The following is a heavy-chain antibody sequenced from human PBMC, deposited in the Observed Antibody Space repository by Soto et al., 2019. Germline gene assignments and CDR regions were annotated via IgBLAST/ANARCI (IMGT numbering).Heavy chain of an antibody. CDR3: TLAATHTLDY. J-gene: IGHJ4*02. CDR2: IYSGGST. Sequence: GGSLRLSCAASGFTVSSNYMSWVRQAPGKGLEWVSVIYSGGSTYYADSVKGRFTISRDNSKNTLYLQMNSLRAEDTAVYYCTLAATHTLDYWGQGTLVTVSS. V-gene: IGHV3-66*01. CDR1: GFTVSSNY. D-gene: IGHD2-15*01.